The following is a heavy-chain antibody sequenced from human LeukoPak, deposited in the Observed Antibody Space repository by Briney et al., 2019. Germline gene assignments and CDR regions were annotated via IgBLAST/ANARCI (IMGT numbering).Heavy chain of an antibody. V-gene: IGHV3-30*02. CDR2: IRYDGSNK. J-gene: IGHJ4*02. CDR1: GFTFSSYG. CDR3: AKDRNSGSYFLGPNFDY. Sequence: GGSLRLSCAASGFTFSSYGMHWVRQAPGKGLEWVAFIRYDGSNKYYADSVKGRFTISRDNSKNTLYLQMNSLRAEDTAVYYCAKDRNSGSYFLGPNFDYWGQGTLVTVSS. D-gene: IGHD1-26*01.